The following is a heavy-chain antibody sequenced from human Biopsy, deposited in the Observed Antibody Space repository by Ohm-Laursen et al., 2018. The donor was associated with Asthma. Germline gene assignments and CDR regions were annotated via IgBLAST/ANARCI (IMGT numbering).Heavy chain of an antibody. Sequence: SQTLSLTCTVSGGSMSSSSYYWGWIRQPPGKGLEWMGSISYTGSAYHNPSLKSQVTISEDTPKTHFSLKLSSVTAADTAVYYCARHWDWGSFFDYWGQGTPVTVSS. J-gene: IGHJ4*02. CDR1: GGSMSSSSYY. CDR3: ARHWDWGSFFDY. V-gene: IGHV4-39*01. D-gene: IGHD7-27*01. CDR2: ISYTGSA.